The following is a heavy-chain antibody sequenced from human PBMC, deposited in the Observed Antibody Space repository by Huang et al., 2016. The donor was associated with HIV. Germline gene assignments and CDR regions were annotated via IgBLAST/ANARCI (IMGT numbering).Heavy chain of an antibody. J-gene: IGHJ4*02. CDR2: IRRSSSFI. V-gene: IGHV3-21*01. D-gene: IGHD6-13*01. Sequence: EVQLVESGGGLVKPGGSLRLSCAASGFSLASYNMYWVRQTPGKGRQWVSSIRRSSSFIDYADSVKGRFSISRDYAKNSLYLQMNNLRGEDTAVYYCARDRGQQLSPFDSWGQGTLVTVSS. CDR1: GFSLASYN. CDR3: ARDRGQQLSPFDS.